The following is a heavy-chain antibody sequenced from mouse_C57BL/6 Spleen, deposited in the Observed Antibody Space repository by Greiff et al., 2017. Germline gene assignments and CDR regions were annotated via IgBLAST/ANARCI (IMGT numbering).Heavy chain of an antibody. CDR2: INPYNGDT. CDR3: ARWGLYYDPGYFDY. Sequence: VQLQQSGPELVKPGDSVKISCKASGYSFTGYFMNWVMQSHGKSLEWIGRINPYNGDTFYHQKFKGTATLTVDKSSSTAHMELRSLTAEDSAVYYGARWGLYYDPGYFDYWGQGTTLTVSS. J-gene: IGHJ2*01. V-gene: IGHV1-20*01. D-gene: IGHD1-1*01. CDR1: GYSFTGYF.